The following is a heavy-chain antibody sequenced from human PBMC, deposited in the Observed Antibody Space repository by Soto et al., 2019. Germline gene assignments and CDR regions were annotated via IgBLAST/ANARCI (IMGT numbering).Heavy chain of an antibody. V-gene: IGHV3-23*01. CDR1: RFCWGSDA. CDR3: AKGRFTMVRGPDAFDI. Sequence: LNRAPTRFCWGSDAMSGVRQSLKKGLEWVSAISGSGGSTYYADSVKGRFTISRDNSKNTLYLQMNSLRAEDTAVYYCAKGRFTMVRGPDAFDIWGQGTMVTVSS. J-gene: IGHJ3*02. CDR2: ISGSGGST. D-gene: IGHD3-10*01.